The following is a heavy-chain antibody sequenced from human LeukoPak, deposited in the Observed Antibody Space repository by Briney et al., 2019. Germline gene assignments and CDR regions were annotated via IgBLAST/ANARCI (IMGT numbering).Heavy chain of an antibody. CDR2: VYYSGST. D-gene: IGHD3-10*01. V-gene: IGHV4-39*01. CDR1: GGSISSSSYY. J-gene: IGHJ4*02. CDR3: ARLPLGSGSY. Sequence: SETLSLTCTVSGGSISSSSYYWGWIRQPPGKGLEWIGSVYYSGSTYYDPSLKSRVTISVDTSKNQFSLNLNSVTAADTAVYYCARLPLGSGSYWGQGTLVTVSS.